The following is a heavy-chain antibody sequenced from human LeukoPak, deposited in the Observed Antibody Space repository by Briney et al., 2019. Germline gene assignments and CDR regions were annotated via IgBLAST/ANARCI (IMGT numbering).Heavy chain of an antibody. J-gene: IGHJ4*02. Sequence: PSETLSLTCTVSGGSISSYYWSWIRQPPGKGLEWIGYIYYSGSTNYNPSLKSRVTISVDTSKNQFSLKLSSVTAADTAVYYCARVPTSSKYSYGLYYFDYWGQGALVTVSS. D-gene: IGHD5-18*01. CDR2: IYYSGST. V-gene: IGHV4-59*01. CDR1: GGSISSYY. CDR3: ARVPTSSKYSYGLYYFDY.